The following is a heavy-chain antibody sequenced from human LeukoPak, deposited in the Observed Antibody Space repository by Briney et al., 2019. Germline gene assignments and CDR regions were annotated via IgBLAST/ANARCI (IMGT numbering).Heavy chain of an antibody. V-gene: IGHV4-59*01. D-gene: IGHD6-19*01. CDR1: GGSISSYY. CDR3: ARAEFGSGDSYFDY. CDR2: IYYSGST. J-gene: IGHJ4*02. Sequence: SETLSLTCTVSGGSISSYYWSWIRQPPGKGLEWIGYIYYSGSTNYNPSLKSRVTISVDTSKNQFSLKLSSVPAADTAVYYCARAEFGSGDSYFDYWGQGTLVTVSS.